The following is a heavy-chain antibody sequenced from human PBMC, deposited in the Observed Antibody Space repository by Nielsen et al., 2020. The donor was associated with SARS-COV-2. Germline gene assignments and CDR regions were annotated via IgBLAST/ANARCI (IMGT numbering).Heavy chain of an antibody. CDR2: IYPGDSDT. CDR1: GYSFTSYW. CDR3: ARSGSYYFAGYYYGMDV. D-gene: IGHD1-26*01. V-gene: IGHV5-51*01. Sequence: GESLKISCKGSGYSFTSYWIGWVRQMPGKGLEWMGIIYPGDSDTRYSPSFQGQVTISADKSISTAYLQWSSLKASDTAMHYCARSGSYYFAGYYYGMDVWGQGTTVTVSS. J-gene: IGHJ6*02.